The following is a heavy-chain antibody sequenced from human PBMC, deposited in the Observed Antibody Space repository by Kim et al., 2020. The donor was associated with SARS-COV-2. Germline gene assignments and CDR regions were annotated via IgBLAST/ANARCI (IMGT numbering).Heavy chain of an antibody. J-gene: IGHJ4*02. CDR3: ANRGGSSWYSDY. D-gene: IGHD6-13*01. Sequence: YYADSVKGRFTISRDNSKNTLYLQMNSLRAEDTAVYYCANRGGSSWYSDYWGQGTLVTVSS. V-gene: IGHV3-23*01.